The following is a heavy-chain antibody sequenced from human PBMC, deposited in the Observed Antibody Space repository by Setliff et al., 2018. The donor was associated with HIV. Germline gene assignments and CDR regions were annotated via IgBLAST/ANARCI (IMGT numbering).Heavy chain of an antibody. CDR2: VNTVGGGA. CDR1: GYTFTNYY. D-gene: IGHD2-15*01. V-gene: IGHV1-46*01. J-gene: IGHJ4*02. CDR3: AREGQVVVTAKGFDH. Sequence: ASVKVSCKASGYTFTNYYMHWMRQAPGQGLEWMGVVNTVGGGASYAQKFQGRLTVTRDTSTSTVYMELSSLRSEDTAVYYCAREGQVVVTAKGFDHWGRGTLVTVSS.